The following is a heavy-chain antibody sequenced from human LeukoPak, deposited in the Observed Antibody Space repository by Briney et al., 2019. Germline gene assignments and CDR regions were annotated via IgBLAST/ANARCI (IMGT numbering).Heavy chain of an antibody. V-gene: IGHV4-59*01. Sequence: KASETLSLTCTVSGGSISSYYWSWIRQPPGKGLEWIGYVYYSGSTKYNPSLKSRVTISVDTSKNQFSLKLSSVTAADRAVYYCARVSPNAFDIWGQGTMVTVSS. J-gene: IGHJ3*02. CDR1: GGSISSYY. CDR3: ARVSPNAFDI. CDR2: VYYSGST.